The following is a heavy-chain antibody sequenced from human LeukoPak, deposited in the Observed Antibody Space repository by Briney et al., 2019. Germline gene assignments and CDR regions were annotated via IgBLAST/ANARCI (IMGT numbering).Heavy chain of an antibody. J-gene: IGHJ3*02. CDR2: ISYDGSNK. D-gene: IGHD3-3*01. CDR3: ARDRGGAFDI. Sequence: GGSLRLSCAASGFTFSSYAMHWVRQAPGKGLEWVAVISYDGSNKYYADSVKGRFTISRDNSKNTLYLQMNSLRAEDTAVYYCARDRGGAFDIWGQGTMVTVSS. CDR1: GFTFSSYA. V-gene: IGHV3-30*04.